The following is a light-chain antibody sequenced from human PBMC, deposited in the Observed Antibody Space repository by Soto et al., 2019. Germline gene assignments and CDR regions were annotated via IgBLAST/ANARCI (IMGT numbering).Light chain of an antibody. CDR2: GAS. J-gene: IGKJ5*01. V-gene: IGKV3D-20*02. CDR1: QSVSNTY. Sequence: ILLAPSPAPLSVSPGETATLSCRASQSVSNTYLAWYQQKPGQAPRLLIYGASNRATGIPARFSGSGSGTDFTLTISSLEPEDFAVYYCQQRSNWPITFGQGTRLEIK. CDR3: QQRSNWPIT.